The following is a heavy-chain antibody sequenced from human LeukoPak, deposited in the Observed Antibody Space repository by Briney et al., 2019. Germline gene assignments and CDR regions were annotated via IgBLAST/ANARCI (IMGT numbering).Heavy chain of an antibody. CDR3: ARITSVTTTFDY. V-gene: IGHV3-48*03. CDR1: GFTFSSYE. J-gene: IGHJ4*02. D-gene: IGHD4-17*01. Sequence: PGGSLRLSCAASGFTFSSYEMNWVRQAPGKGPEGVSYISSSGSTIYYADSVKGRFTISRDNAKNSLYLQMNSLRAEDTAVYYCARITSVTTTFDYWGQGTLVTVSS. CDR2: ISSSGSTI.